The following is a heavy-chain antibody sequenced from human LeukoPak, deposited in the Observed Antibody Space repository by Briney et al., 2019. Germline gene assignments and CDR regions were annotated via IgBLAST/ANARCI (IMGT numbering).Heavy chain of an antibody. CDR2: IYHSGST. CDR3: ARDYDSGSYYKNDAFDI. D-gene: IGHD1-26*01. J-gene: IGHJ3*02. CDR1: GASISSSNW. V-gene: IGHV4-4*02. Sequence: SETLSLTCAVSGASISSSNWLSWVRQPPGKGLEWIGEIYHSGSTNYNPSLKSRVTISVDNSKNQFSLKMSSMTAADTAVYYCARDYDSGSYYKNDAFDIWGQGTMVTVSS.